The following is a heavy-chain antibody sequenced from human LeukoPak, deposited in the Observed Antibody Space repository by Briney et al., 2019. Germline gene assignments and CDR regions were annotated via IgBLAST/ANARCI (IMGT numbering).Heavy chain of an antibody. CDR1: GYTFTSYG. V-gene: IGHV1-18*01. CDR2: ISTYNGGT. J-gene: IGHJ4*02. CDR3: ARDTALTHTAMDY. Sequence: ASVNVSFKASGYTFTSYGINWVRQTPGQRLEWMGWISTYNGGTIYVQKLKGRVTMTTDTSTRTAYMELRSLGSDNSALYYCARDTALTHTAMDYWGQGTLVTVSS. D-gene: IGHD2-2*03.